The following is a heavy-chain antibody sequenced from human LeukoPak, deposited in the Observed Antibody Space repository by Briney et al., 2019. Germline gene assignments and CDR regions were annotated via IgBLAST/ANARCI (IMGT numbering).Heavy chain of an antibody. Sequence: GGSLRLSCAASGFSFNTYAMNWVRQAPGKGLEWVSTITGSGDDTYYADSARGRFAISRDNSKNTLYLQMNSLRAEDTAVYYCARDDYGDYYFDYWGQGTLVTVSS. CDR3: ARDDYGDYYFDY. CDR1: GFSFNTYA. J-gene: IGHJ4*02. D-gene: IGHD4-17*01. CDR2: ITGSGDDT. V-gene: IGHV3-23*01.